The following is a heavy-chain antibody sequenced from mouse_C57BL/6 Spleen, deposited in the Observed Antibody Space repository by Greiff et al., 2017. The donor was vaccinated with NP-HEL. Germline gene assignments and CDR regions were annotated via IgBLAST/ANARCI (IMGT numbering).Heavy chain of an antibody. CDR2: ISSGSSTI. CDR3: ARGFYDGYYPYYFDY. D-gene: IGHD2-3*01. V-gene: IGHV5-17*01. Sequence: EVQGVESGGGLVKPGGSLKLSCAASGFTFSDYGMHWVRQAPEKGLEWVAYISSGSSTIYYADTVKGRFTISRDNAKNTLFLQMTSLRSEDMAMYYCARGFYDGYYPYYFDYWGQGTTLTVSS. CDR1: GFTFSDYG. J-gene: IGHJ2*01.